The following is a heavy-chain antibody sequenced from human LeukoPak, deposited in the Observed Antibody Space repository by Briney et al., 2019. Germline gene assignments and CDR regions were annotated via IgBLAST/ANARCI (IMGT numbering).Heavy chain of an antibody. J-gene: IGHJ4*02. V-gene: IGHV4-59*01. CDR2: IYYSGST. Sequence: KPSETLSLTCTVSGGSISSYYWSWIRQPPGKGLEWIGYIYYSGSTNYNPSLKSRVTISVDTSKNQFSLKLSSVTAADTAVYYCASLDSYYYGSGSYSQGFTNWGQGTLVTVSS. CDR3: ASLDSYYYGSGSYSQGFTN. D-gene: IGHD3-10*01. CDR1: GGSISSYY.